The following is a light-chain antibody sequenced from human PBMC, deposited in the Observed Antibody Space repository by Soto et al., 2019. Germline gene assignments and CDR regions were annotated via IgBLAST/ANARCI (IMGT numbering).Light chain of an antibody. CDR1: QSVTSSY. V-gene: IGKV3-20*01. Sequence: EIVLTQSPGTLSLSPGERAILSCRASQSVTSSYLAWYQQKPGQAPRLLIYGASSRAAGLPDRFSGSGSGTDFTLTISRLEPADFAVYYCQHYDTSPPTFGQGTKVEIK. CDR3: QHYDTSPPT. CDR2: GAS. J-gene: IGKJ1*01.